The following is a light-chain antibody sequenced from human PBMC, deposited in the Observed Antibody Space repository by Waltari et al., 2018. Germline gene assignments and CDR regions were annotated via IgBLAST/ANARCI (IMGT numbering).Light chain of an antibody. CDR2: DAS. Sequence: IVLTQSPATLSLSPGERATLSCRASQSISSYLACYQQRPGPSPRPLIYDASNRATGIPARFSGSGSGTDFTLTISSLEPEDFAVYYCQHRGHWPPVATFGPGTIVD. V-gene: IGKV3-11*01. CDR1: QSISSY. J-gene: IGKJ3*01. CDR3: QHRGHWPPVAT.